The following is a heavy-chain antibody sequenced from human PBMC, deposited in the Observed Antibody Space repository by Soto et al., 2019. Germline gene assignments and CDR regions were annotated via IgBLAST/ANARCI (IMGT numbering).Heavy chain of an antibody. V-gene: IGHV1-8*01. CDR1: GYPFTSYD. Sequence: QVQLVQSGAEVKKPGASVKVSCKASGYPFTSYDIHWLRQATGQGLEWMGHMRPKSRHTGYAQQFQGRLTMTSDTSTDTAYMQLNSLRSEDTAVYYCARGRGIPEWFDPWGPGTLVSVTS. CDR2: MRPKSRHT. CDR3: ARGRGIPEWFDP. J-gene: IGHJ5*02. D-gene: IGHD6-13*01.